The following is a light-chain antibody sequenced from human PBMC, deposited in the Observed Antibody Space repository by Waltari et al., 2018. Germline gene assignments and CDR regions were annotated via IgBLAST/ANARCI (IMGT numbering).Light chain of an antibody. CDR1: QSVTAN. CDR3: QQYNDWPPLFT. V-gene: IGKV3-15*01. CDR2: GAS. Sequence: EIVMTQSPATLPVSPGERATLSCTASQSVTANVAWYQKKPGQSPRLLIYGASTRATGIPARFSASGSGTEFTLTISGMQSEDFAVYYCQQYNDWPPLFTFGPGTKVDIK. J-gene: IGKJ3*01.